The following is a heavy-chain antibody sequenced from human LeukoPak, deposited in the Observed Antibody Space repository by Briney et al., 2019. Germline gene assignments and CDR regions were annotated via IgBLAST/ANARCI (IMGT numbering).Heavy chain of an antibody. V-gene: IGHV3-30*18. CDR2: ISYDGSNK. D-gene: IGHD3-9*01. Sequence: GGSLRLSGAASGFTFSSYGMHWVRKAPGKGLEWVAVISYDGSNKYYADSVKGRFTISRDNSKNTLYLQMNSLRAEDTAVYYCAKDGTYYDILTGYSVYYYYYMDVWGKGTTVTVSS. CDR1: GFTFSSYG. J-gene: IGHJ6*03. CDR3: AKDGTYYDILTGYSVYYYYYMDV.